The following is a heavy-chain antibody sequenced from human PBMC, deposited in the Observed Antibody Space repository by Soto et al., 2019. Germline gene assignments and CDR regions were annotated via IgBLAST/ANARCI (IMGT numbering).Heavy chain of an antibody. Sequence: HPVGSLRLSCAASGFTFSGYWMDWVRQAPGKGREWVSRITMDGRGTAYADSVKGRFSISRDNAKNTVYLQMDSRRVEDTAVYYCGRNAIFVRGVPDEYWGQGTPVTVSS. CDR2: ITMDGRGT. D-gene: IGHD3-10*02. V-gene: IGHV3-74*03. CDR1: GFTFSGYW. J-gene: IGHJ4*02. CDR3: GRNAIFVRGVPDEY.